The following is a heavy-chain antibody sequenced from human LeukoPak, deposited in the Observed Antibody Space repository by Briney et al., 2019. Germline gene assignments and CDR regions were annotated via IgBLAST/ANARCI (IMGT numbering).Heavy chain of an antibody. D-gene: IGHD2-2*03. V-gene: IGHV4-34*01. CDR2: INHSGST. CDR1: GGXFSGYY. CDR3: ARGRVDIVVVPAAMSRYFDY. Sequence: SETLSLTCAVYGGXFSGYYWSWIRQPPGKGLEWIGGINHSGSTNYNPSLKSRVTISVDTSKNQFSLKLSSVTAADTAVYYCARGRVDIVVVPAAMSRYFDYWGQGTLVTVSS. J-gene: IGHJ4*02.